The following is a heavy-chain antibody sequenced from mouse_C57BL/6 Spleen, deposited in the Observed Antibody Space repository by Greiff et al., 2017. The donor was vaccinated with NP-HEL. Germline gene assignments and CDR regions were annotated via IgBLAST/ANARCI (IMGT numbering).Heavy chain of an antibody. V-gene: IGHV5-16*01. CDR1: GFTFSDYY. CDR2: INYDGSST. Sequence: EVMLVESEGGLVQPGSSMKLSCTASGFTFSDYYMAWVRQVPEKGLEWVANINYDGSSTYYLDSLKSRFIISRDNAKNILYLQMSSLKSEDTATYYCARDRPITTVVDYYAMDYWGQGTSVTVSS. CDR3: ARDRPITTVVDYYAMDY. D-gene: IGHD1-1*01. J-gene: IGHJ4*01.